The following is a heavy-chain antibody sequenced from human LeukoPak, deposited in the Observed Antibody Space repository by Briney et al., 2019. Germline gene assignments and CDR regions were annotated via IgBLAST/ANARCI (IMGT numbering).Heavy chain of an antibody. CDR3: ATGGGCSGGSCYSGPYYYGVDV. Sequence: ASVKVSCKASGYTFTSYDINWVRQATGQGLEWMGWMNPNSGNTGYAQKFQGRVTITRNTSISTAYMELSSLRSEDTAVYYCATGGGCSGGSCYSGPYYYGVDVWGQGTTVTVSS. J-gene: IGHJ6*02. D-gene: IGHD2-15*01. CDR1: GYTFTSYD. V-gene: IGHV1-8*03. CDR2: MNPNSGNT.